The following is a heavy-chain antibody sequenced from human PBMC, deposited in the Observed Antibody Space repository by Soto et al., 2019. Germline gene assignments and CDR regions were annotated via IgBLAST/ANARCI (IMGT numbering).Heavy chain of an antibody. CDR3: ARPTYYYDSSGYYFGY. CDR2: ISAYNGNT. J-gene: IGHJ4*02. Sequence: QVQLVQSGAEVKKPGASVKVSCKASGYTFTSYGISWVRQAPGQGLEWMGWISAYNGNTNYAQKFQGRVTITRDTSASTAYMELSSLRSEDTAVYYCARPTYYYDSSGYYFGYWGQGTLVTVSS. V-gene: IGHV1-18*04. CDR1: GYTFTSYG. D-gene: IGHD3-22*01.